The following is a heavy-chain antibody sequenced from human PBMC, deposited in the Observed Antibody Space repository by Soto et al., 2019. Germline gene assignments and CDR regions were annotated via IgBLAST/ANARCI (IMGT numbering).Heavy chain of an antibody. J-gene: IGHJ5*02. D-gene: IGHD5-18*01. Sequence: GGSLRLSCAASGFTFSSYGMHWVRQAQGKGLEWVAVIWYDGSNKYYADSVKGRFTISRDNSKNTLYLQMNSLRAEDTAVYYCARDSVDEDTAMVTLINWFDPWGQGTLVTV. CDR3: ARDSVDEDTAMVTLINWFDP. CDR2: IWYDGSNK. CDR1: GFTFSSYG. V-gene: IGHV3-33*01.